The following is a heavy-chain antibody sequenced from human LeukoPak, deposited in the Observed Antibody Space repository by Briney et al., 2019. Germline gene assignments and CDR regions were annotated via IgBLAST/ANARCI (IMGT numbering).Heavy chain of an antibody. CDR1: GYTFTSYD. J-gene: IGHJ4*02. V-gene: IGHV1-8*03. CDR3: AKDFKGALTVAGTENYDY. CDR2: MNPNSGNT. Sequence: ASVKVSCKASGYTFTSYDINWVRQATGQGLEWMGWMNPNSGNTGYAQKFQGGVTITRNTSICTAYMELNSLRSEDTAVYYCAKDFKGALTVAGTENYDYWGQGTLVTVSS. D-gene: IGHD6-19*01.